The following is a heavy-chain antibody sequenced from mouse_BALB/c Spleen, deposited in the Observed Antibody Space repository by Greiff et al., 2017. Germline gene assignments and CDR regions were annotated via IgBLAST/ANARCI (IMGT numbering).Heavy chain of an antibody. Sequence: EVMLVESGGGLVQPGGSLRLSCATSGFTFTDYYMSWVRQPPGKALEWLGFIRNKANGYTTEYSASVKGRFTISRDNSQSILYLQMNTLRAEDSATYYCARDGYYNAMDYWGQGTSVTVSS. CDR3: ARDGYYNAMDY. CDR2: IRNKANGYTT. V-gene: IGHV7-3*02. D-gene: IGHD2-2*01. CDR1: GFTFTDYY. J-gene: IGHJ4*01.